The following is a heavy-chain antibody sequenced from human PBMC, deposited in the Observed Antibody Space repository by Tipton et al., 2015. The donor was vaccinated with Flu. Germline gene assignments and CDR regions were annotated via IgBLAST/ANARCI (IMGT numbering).Heavy chain of an antibody. Sequence: LRLSCAVSGGSINSNNYSWNWIRQPPGKGLEWIGYIYHSGSTYYNPSLKSRVTISVDRSKNQFSLKLSSVTAADTAIYYCARESPPDVWGRGTTVTVSS. CDR2: IYHSGST. CDR1: GGSINSNNYS. V-gene: IGHV4-30-2*01. J-gene: IGHJ6*02. CDR3: ARESPPDV.